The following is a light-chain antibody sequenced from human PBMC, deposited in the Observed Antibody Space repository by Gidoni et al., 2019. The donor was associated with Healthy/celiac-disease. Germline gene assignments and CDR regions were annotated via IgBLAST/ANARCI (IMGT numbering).Light chain of an antibody. CDR3: CSYAGPPPFYV. Sequence: QSALPQPASVSGSLGQPITISCTGTSSDVGSYNLVSWYQQHPGKAPKLMIYEGSKRPSGVSNRFSGSKSGNTASLTISGLQAEDEADYYCCSYAGPPPFYVFGTGTKVTVL. CDR1: SSDVGSYNL. CDR2: EGS. J-gene: IGLJ1*01. V-gene: IGLV2-23*01.